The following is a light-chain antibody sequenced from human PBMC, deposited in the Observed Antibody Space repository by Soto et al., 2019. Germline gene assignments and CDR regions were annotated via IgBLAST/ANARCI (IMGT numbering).Light chain of an antibody. CDR3: SSYAGSSNWV. CDR1: SCDVGGYDY. J-gene: IGLJ3*02. V-gene: IGLV2-8*01. Sequence: QSVLTQPPSASGSPGQSVTISCTGTSCDVGGYDYVSWYQLEPGKAPKVMIYEVSQRPSGVPDRYSGSKSGNTAFLTVSGLQAEDEAVYYCSSYAGSSNWVFGGGTKVTVL. CDR2: EVS.